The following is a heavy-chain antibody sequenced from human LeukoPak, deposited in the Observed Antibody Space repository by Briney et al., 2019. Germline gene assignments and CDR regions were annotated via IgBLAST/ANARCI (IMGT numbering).Heavy chain of an antibody. Sequence: SETLSLTCTVSGGSISSGSYYWSWIRQPAGKGLEWIGRIYTSGSTNYNPSLKSRVTISVDTSKNQFSLKLSSVTAADTTVYYCAKDGIGVIADYYYYYYMDVWGKGTTVTVSS. CDR1: GGSISSGSYY. D-gene: IGHD2-21*01. J-gene: IGHJ6*03. CDR2: IYTSGST. V-gene: IGHV4-61*02. CDR3: AKDGIGVIADYYYYYYMDV.